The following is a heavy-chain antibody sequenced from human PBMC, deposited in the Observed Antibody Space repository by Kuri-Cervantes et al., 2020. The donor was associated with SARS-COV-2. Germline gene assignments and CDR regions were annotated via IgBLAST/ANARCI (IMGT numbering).Heavy chain of an antibody. D-gene: IGHD1-1*01. J-gene: IGHJ4*02. CDR1: GFTFSGNY. CDR2: ISDST. CDR3: AKGAYYTNWTYFEY. V-gene: IGHV3-53*01. Sequence: GESLKISCAASGFTFSGNYMSWVRQAPGKGLEWVPVISDSTYYPDSVKGRFTISRDNSKNTVYLQMKSLRVEDTAVYFCAKGAYYTNWTYFEYWGQGTLVTVSS.